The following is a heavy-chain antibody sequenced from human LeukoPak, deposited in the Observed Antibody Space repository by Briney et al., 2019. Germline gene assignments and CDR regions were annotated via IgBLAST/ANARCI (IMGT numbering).Heavy chain of an antibody. J-gene: IGHJ4*02. V-gene: IGHV4-39*01. CDR3: ARGGSAAAGPQWLIPFDY. D-gene: IGHD6-13*01. Sequence: SETLSLTCTVSGGSISSSSYYWGWIRQPPGKGLEWIGSIYYSGSTYYNPSLKSRVTISVDTSKNQFSLKLSSVTAADTAVYYCARGGSAAAGPQWLIPFDYWGQGTLVTVSS. CDR2: IYYSGST. CDR1: GGSISSSSYY.